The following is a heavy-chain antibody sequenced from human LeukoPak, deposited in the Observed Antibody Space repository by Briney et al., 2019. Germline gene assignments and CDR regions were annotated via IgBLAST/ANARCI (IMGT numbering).Heavy chain of an antibody. CDR3: ARAPLWFGEYISPGFFDY. Sequence: VASVKVSCKASGYTFTSYGISWVRQAPGQGLEWMGWISAYNGNTNYAQKLQGRVTMTTDTSTSTAYMELRSLRSDDTAVYYCARAPLWFGEYISPGFFDYWGQGTLVTVSS. D-gene: IGHD3-10*01. V-gene: IGHV1-18*01. CDR1: GYTFTSYG. CDR2: ISAYNGNT. J-gene: IGHJ4*02.